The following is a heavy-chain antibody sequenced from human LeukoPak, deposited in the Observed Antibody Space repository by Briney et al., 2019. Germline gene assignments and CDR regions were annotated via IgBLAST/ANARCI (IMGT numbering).Heavy chain of an antibody. J-gene: IGHJ4*02. V-gene: IGHV3-23*01. CDR1: GFTFTSFA. CDR2: ISRSGVAT. D-gene: IGHD3-22*01. Sequence: GGTLRLSCAASGFTFTSFATSWVRQAPGKGLEWVSTISRSGVATYYANSVKGRFTISRDNAKNSLYLQMNSLRAEDTAVYYCARVGDYYDSSGYYDYWGQGTLVTVSS. CDR3: ARVGDYYDSSGYYDY.